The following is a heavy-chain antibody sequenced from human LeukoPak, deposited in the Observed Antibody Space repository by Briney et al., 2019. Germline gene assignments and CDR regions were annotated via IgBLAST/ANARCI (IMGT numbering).Heavy chain of an antibody. CDR1: GFTFSSYS. CDR3: AKEALDYYDSSGYYYN. J-gene: IGHJ4*02. Sequence: PGGSLRLSCAASGFTFSSYSMNWVRQAPGKGLEWVSAISGSGGRTYYADSVKGRFTISRDNSKNTLYLQMNSLRAEDTAVYYCAKEALDYYDSSGYYYNWGQGTLVTVSS. CDR2: ISGSGGRT. D-gene: IGHD3-22*01. V-gene: IGHV3-23*01.